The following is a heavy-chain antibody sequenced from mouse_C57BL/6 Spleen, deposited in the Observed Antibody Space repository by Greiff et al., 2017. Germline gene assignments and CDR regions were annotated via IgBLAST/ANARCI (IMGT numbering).Heavy chain of an antibody. CDR3: APTTVLAMDY. CDR1: GFNIKSNC. V-gene: IGHV14-3*01. D-gene: IGHD1-1*01. CDR2: IDPANGNT. J-gene: IGHJ4*01. Sequence: EVQLQQSVAELVRPGASVKLSCTASGFNIKSNCMHWVKQRPEQGLEWIGRIDPANGNTKYATKFQGKATITADTSSNTAYLQLSSLTSEDTAIYYCAPTTVLAMDYWGQGTTVTVSS.